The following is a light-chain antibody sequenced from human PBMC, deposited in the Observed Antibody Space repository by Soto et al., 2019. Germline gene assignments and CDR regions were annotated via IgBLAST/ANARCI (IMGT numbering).Light chain of an antibody. CDR1: QDINYY. V-gene: IGKV1-9*01. Sequence: IQFTQSPSSLSASVGDRVTITCRASQDINYYLAWYQQKPGTAPKLLIYAASTLQSGVPSRFSGSGSGTDFTLTISSLQPEDFATYYCQQLDNYPRTFGPGTKVDIK. CDR2: AAS. J-gene: IGKJ3*01. CDR3: QQLDNYPRT.